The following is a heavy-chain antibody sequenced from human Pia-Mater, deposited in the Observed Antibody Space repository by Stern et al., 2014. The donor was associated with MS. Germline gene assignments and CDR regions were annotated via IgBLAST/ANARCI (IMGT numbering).Heavy chain of an antibody. CDR3: ARQYSSYPDY. J-gene: IGHJ4*02. D-gene: IGHD4-11*01. Sequence: VQLVESGAEVRKPGASVKVSCKASGYTFTGPYVHWVRQAPGQGLEWMGRIGPTRGAKNFAQKFQGRVTLTSDTSISTAYMELSSLTSDDTAVYYCARQYSSYPDYWGQGTLVTVSS. V-gene: IGHV1-2*06. CDR1: GYTFTGPY. CDR2: IGPTRGAK.